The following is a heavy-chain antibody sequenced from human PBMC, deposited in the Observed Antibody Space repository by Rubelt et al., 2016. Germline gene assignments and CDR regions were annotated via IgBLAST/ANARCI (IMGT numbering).Heavy chain of an antibody. CDR2: ICYSGRT. D-gene: IGHD5-18*01. CDR1: GGSISSYY. J-gene: IGHJ4*02. V-gene: IGHV4-59*12. Sequence: QVQLQESGPGLVKPSETLSLTCTVSGGSISSYYWSWIRQPPGKGLEWIGSICYSGRTYYNPSVRSRVTVSVDTAKSQFSLKLSSVTAADTAVYYCARGGYGPSEFDYWGQGTLVTVSS. CDR3: ARGGYGPSEFDY.